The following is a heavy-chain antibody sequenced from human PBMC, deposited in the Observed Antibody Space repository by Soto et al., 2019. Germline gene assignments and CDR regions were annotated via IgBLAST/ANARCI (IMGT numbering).Heavy chain of an antibody. Sequence: SVKVSCTASGGTFSRYAISWVRQAPGQGLEWMGGTIPIFGTAKYAQQFQGRVTITADESTSTAYMELSSLRSGDTAVYYCARGSRGFDYWGQGTLVTVSS. CDR3: ARGSRGFDY. D-gene: IGHD3-22*01. CDR1: GGTFSRYA. V-gene: IGHV1-69*13. J-gene: IGHJ4*02. CDR2: TIPIFGTA.